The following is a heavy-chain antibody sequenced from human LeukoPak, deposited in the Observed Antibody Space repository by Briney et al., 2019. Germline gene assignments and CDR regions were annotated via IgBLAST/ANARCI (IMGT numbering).Heavy chain of an antibody. D-gene: IGHD4-17*01. CDR3: ARVMRLRLVRNAFDI. CDR2: INPSGGTT. J-gene: IGHJ3*02. Sequence: ASVKVSCRASGYTFTNFYLHWVRQAPGQGPEWLGIINPSGGTTTYTQKFQGRVSMTRDTSTSKVYMELSSLRCEDTDVYYCARVMRLRLVRNAFDIWGQGTMVTVSS. CDR1: GYTFTNFY. V-gene: IGHV1-46*01.